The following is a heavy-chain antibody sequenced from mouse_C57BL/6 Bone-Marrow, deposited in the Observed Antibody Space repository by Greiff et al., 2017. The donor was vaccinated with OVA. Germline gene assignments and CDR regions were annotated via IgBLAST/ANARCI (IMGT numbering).Heavy chain of an antibody. CDR2: IYPGSGNT. Sequence: QVQLKESGAELVRPGASVKLSCKASGYTFTDYYINWVKQRPGQGLEWIARIYPGSGNTYYNEKFKGKATLTAEKSSSTAYMQLSSLTSEDSAVYFCARSADVPYYFDYWGQGTTLTVSS. CDR3: ARSADVPYYFDY. J-gene: IGHJ2*01. CDR1: GYTFTDYY. V-gene: IGHV1-76*01.